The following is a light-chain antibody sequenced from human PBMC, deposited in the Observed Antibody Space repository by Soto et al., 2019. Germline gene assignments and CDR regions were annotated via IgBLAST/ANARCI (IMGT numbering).Light chain of an antibody. CDR1: STNIGSNT. J-gene: IGLJ3*02. V-gene: IGLV1-44*01. CDR3: AAWDDSLNGWV. Sequence: QPVLTQPPSASGTPGQRVTISCSGSSTNIGSNTVNWYQQLPGTAPKLLMYSNNQRPSGVPDRFSGSKSVTSASLAISGLQSEDEADFYCAAWDDSLNGWVFGGGTKVTVL. CDR2: SNN.